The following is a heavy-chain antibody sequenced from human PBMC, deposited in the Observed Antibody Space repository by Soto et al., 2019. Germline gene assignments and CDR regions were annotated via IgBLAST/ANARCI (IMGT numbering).Heavy chain of an antibody. CDR3: ARGSWDDVSGHYYMDV. J-gene: IGHJ6*03. D-gene: IGHD1-1*01. Sequence: LQTLSLTCDISGDSVSGNSAAWNWVRQTPSRGLEWLGRTYYRSKWYSNYAISVKSRVTVNPDTFKNQFSLQLNSVTPEDTAVYYCARGSWDDVSGHYYMDVWGKGTTVTVSS. V-gene: IGHV6-1*01. CDR1: GDSVSGNSAA. CDR2: TYYRSKWYS.